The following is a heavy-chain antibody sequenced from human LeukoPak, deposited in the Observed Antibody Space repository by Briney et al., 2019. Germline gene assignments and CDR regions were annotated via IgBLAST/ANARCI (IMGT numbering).Heavy chain of an antibody. D-gene: IGHD5/OR15-5a*01. CDR2: ISSSSSYI. V-gene: IGHV3-21*01. J-gene: IGHJ4*02. Sequence: PGGSLRLSCAASGFTFSSYNMNWVRQAPGKGLEWVSSISSSSSYIYYADSVKGRFTISRDNAKNSLYLQMNSLRAEDTAVYYCAREDSVYGPSVGYWGQGTLVTVCS. CDR1: GFTFSSYN. CDR3: AREDSVYGPSVGY.